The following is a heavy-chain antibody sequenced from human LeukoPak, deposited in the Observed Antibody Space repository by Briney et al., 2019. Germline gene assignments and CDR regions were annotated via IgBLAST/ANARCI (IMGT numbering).Heavy chain of an antibody. D-gene: IGHD3-10*01. J-gene: IGHJ4*02. CDR2: ISWNSGSI. V-gene: IGHV3-9*01. Sequence: PGGSLRLSCAASGFTFSSYSMNWVRQAPGKGLEWVSGISWNSGSIGYADSVKGRFTISRDNAKNSLYLQMNSLRLEDTALYYCAKDSIGSYYSCYFDYWGQGTLVTVSS. CDR3: AKDSIGSYYSCYFDY. CDR1: GFTFSSYS.